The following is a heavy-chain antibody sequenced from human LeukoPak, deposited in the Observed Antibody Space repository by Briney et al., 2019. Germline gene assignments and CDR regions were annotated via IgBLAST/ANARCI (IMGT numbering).Heavy chain of an antibody. Sequence: ASVKVSCKASGYTFTSYAMHWVRQAPGQRLEWMGWINAGNGNTKYSQKFQGRVTITRDTSASTAYMELSSLRSEDTAVYYCARRNPRPLQYYYGMDVWGQGTTVTVSS. CDR3: ARRNPRPLQYYYGMDV. V-gene: IGHV1-3*01. CDR1: GYTFTSYA. CDR2: INAGNGNT. J-gene: IGHJ6*02.